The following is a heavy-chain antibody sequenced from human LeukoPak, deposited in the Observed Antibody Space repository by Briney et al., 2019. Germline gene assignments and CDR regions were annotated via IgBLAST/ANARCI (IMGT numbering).Heavy chain of an antibody. V-gene: IGHV4-59*01. CDR2: IYYSGST. D-gene: IGHD2-21*02. J-gene: IGHJ4*02. Sequence: SETLSLTCTVPGGSIRGYYWSWIRQPPGKGLEWIGYIYYSGSTIYNPSLKSRLTISVDTSKNQFSLKLNSVTAADTAVYYCARAHIVVVTASPVGGFFFDYWGQGTLVTVSS. CDR1: GGSIRGYY. CDR3: ARAHIVVVTASPVGGFFFDY.